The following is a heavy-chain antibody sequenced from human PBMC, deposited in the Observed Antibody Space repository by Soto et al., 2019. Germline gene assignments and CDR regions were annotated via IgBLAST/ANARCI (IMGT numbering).Heavy chain of an antibody. Sequence: QVQLVESGGGVVQPGRSLRLSCAASGFTFSSYGMHWVRQAPGKGLEWVAVISYDGSNKYYADSVKGRFTISRDNSKNTLYLQMNSLRAEDTAVYYCAKWGYGDPPCDYWGQGTLVTVSS. CDR3: AKWGYGDPPCDY. CDR2: ISYDGSNK. J-gene: IGHJ4*02. D-gene: IGHD4-17*01. V-gene: IGHV3-30*18. CDR1: GFTFSSYG.